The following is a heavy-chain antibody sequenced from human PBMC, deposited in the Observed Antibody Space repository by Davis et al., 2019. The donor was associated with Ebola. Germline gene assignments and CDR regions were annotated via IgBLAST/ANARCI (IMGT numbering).Heavy chain of an antibody. V-gene: IGHV4-34*01. D-gene: IGHD6-13*01. CDR1: GGSFSCYY. CDR2: IYHSGST. CDR3: ARGLQQLDYFDY. J-gene: IGHJ4*02. Sequence: MPSDTLSLTFAVYGGSFSCYYWSWIRQPPGKGLEWIGDIYHSGSTNYNPSLKSRSTISVERSKNQFSLKLSSVTAADTAVYYCARGLQQLDYFDYWGQGTLVTVSS.